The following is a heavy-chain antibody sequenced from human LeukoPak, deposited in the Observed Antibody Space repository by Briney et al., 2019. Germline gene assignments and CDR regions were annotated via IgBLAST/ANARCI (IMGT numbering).Heavy chain of an antibody. V-gene: IGHV3-9*01. CDR2: ISWNSAYV. J-gene: IGHJ3*01. CDR3: AKDQNLHKIGSHGAFDV. D-gene: IGHD3-10*01. Sequence: GGSLRLSCAASGFTFDDYAMHWVRQAPGKGLEWVSGISWNSAYVGYADSVKGRFSISRDNAKNSVSLQMNSLRPEDSALYFCAKDQNLHKIGSHGAFDVWGLGTMVTVSS. CDR1: GFTFDDYA.